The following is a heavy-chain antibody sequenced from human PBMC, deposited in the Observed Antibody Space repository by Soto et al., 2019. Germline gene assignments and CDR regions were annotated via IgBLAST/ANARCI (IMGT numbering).Heavy chain of an antibody. Sequence: QITLKESGPTLVKPTQTLTLTCTFSGFSLTTGGVGVGWIRQPPGKALEWLALIYWDDDKRYSPSLKSRLTGTQGTSKTQLLLTPTNLHPVDTATYSRALSRWRGDCLGSYSSHDKSRVDAWGRGTTVTASS. CDR2: IYWDDDK. CDR1: GFSLTTGGVG. CDR3: ALSRWRGDCLGSYSSHDKSRVDA. V-gene: IGHV2-5*02. J-gene: IGHJ6*04. D-gene: IGHD2-21*02.